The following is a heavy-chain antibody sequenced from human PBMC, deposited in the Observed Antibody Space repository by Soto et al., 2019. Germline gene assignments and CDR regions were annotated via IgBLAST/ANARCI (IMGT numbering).Heavy chain of an antibody. D-gene: IGHD3-3*01. Sequence: PSETLALTCTVSGGSISSYYWSWIRQHPGKGLEWIGYIYYSGSTNYNPSLKSRVTISVDTSKNQFSLKLSSVTAADTAVYYCARVRQITIFGVVKYYFDYWGQGTLVTVSS. J-gene: IGHJ4*02. CDR1: GGSISSYY. CDR3: ARVRQITIFGVVKYYFDY. V-gene: IGHV4-59*01. CDR2: IYYSGST.